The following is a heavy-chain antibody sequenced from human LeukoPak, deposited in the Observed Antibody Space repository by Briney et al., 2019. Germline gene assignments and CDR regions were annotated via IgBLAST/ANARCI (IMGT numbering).Heavy chain of an antibody. CDR1: GYAFSGSY. CDR3: AREGWGNYYIDV. V-gene: IGHV1-2*02. J-gene: IGHJ6*03. CDR2: INPKSGGT. D-gene: IGHD2-8*02. Sequence: GASMKVSCKASGYAFSGSYLHWVRQAPGQGLEWMGWINPKSGGTNYAQKFQGRVTTTRDTSTNTGYMELSRLTFDDTALYYCAREGWGNYYIDVWGNGTTVTVSS.